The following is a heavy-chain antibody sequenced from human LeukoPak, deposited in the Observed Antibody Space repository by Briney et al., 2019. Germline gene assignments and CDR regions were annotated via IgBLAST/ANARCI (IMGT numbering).Heavy chain of an antibody. CDR1: RGSLNPYY. J-gene: IGHJ3*02. Sequence: SETLSLTCAASRGSLNPYYWRWLRQPPGKGLEWIAYIYYSGNTNYNPSLMSRVTISVDTSKNQFSLNLSAVTAADTAVYYCAREISGAFDIWGQGTMVTVSS. CDR3: AREISGAFDI. V-gene: IGHV4-59*01. CDR2: IYYSGNT.